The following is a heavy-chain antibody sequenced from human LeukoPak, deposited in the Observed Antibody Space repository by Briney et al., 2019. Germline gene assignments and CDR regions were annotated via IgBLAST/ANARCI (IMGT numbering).Heavy chain of an antibody. Sequence: GGSLTLSCAASGFTSSALALPWFGRPQGKGLEGVAVIWSDGGKSYNSDSVKGRFTISRDNSKNTPYLQMNSLRADDTAVYYCATDSIGPATDFDYWGQGTPVTVSS. CDR3: ATDSIGPATDFDY. D-gene: IGHD2-2*01. CDR2: IWSDGGKS. CDR1: GFTSSALA. V-gene: IGHV3-33*01. J-gene: IGHJ4*02.